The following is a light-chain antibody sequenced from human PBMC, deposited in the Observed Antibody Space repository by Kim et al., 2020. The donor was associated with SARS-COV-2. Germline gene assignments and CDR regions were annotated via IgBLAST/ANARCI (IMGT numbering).Light chain of an antibody. CDR2: DAS. CDR3: QQYNSYPCT. V-gene: IGKV1-5*01. J-gene: IGKJ1*01. CDR1: QSVSNW. Sequence: DIQMTQSPSTLSASVGDRVTITCRASQSVSNWLAWYQQKPGKAPKLLIYDASSFESGVPSRFSGSGSGTEFILTISSLQPDDFAAYYCQQYNSYPCTFGQGTKVDIK.